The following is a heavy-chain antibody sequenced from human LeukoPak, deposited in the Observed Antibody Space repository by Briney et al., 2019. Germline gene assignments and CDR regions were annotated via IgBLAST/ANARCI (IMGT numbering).Heavy chain of an antibody. V-gene: IGHV4-30-4*08. J-gene: IGHJ4*02. CDR3: APFLNGVCPTDY. Sequence: PSETLSLTCTVSGGTVNTGDYYWTWIRQPPGKGLEWIGYIYYNGSTYYNPSLKSRVTISIDTSKNQFSLNLRSVTAADTGVYYCAPFLNGVCPTDYWGQGTLVTVSS. CDR1: GGTVNTGDYY. CDR2: IYYNGST. D-gene: IGHD2-8*01.